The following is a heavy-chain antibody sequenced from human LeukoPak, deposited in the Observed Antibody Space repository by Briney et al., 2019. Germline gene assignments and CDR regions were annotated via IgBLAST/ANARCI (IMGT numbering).Heavy chain of an antibody. Sequence: GASVKVSCKASGYTFTGYYMHWVRQAPGQGLEWMGWINPNSGGTNYAQKFQGRVTMTRDTSISTAYMELSRLRSDDTAVYYCARGPGDDYGDFFFLDYWGQGTLVTVSS. CDR2: INPNSGGT. CDR3: ARGPGDDYGDFFFLDY. J-gene: IGHJ4*02. V-gene: IGHV1-2*02. CDR1: GYTFTGYY. D-gene: IGHD4-17*01.